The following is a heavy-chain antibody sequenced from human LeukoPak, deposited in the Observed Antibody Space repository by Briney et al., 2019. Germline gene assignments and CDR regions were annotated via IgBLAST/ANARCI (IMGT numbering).Heavy chain of an antibody. CDR1: GFTFSKAW. CDR3: TTATTVSQDYFDY. Sequence: GGSLRLSCAASGFTFSKAWMSWVRQAPGKGLEWVGRIKSKTDGGTTDYAAPVKGRFTISRDDSKNTLYLQMNSLKTEDTAVYYCTTATTVSQDYFDYWGQGTLVTVSS. D-gene: IGHD4-17*01. CDR2: IKSKTDGGTT. V-gene: IGHV3-15*01. J-gene: IGHJ4*02.